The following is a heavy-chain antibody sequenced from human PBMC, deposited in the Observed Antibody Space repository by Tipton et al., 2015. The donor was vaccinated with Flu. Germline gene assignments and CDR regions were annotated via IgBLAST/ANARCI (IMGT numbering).Heavy chain of an antibody. D-gene: IGHD3-3*01. V-gene: IGHV3-30-3*01. CDR1: GFTFSSYA. CDR2: ISYDGSNK. CDR3: ARDRYYDFWSGYYSSDYYYYYGMDV. J-gene: IGHJ6*02. Sequence: SLRLSCAASGFTFSSYAMHWVRQAPGKGLEWVAVISYDGSNKYYADSVKGRFTISRDNSKNTLYLQMNSLRAEDTAVYYCARDRYYDFWSGYYSSDYYYYYGMDVWGQGTTVTVSS.